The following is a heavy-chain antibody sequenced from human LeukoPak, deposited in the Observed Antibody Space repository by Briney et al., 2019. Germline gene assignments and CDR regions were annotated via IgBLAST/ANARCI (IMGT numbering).Heavy chain of an antibody. Sequence: PSETLSLTCTVSGGSISSSSYYWGWIRQPPGKGLEWIGSIYHSGSTYYNPSLKSRVTISVDTSKNQFSLKLSSVTAADTAVYYCAREDWNAHGVDYWGQGTLVTVSS. CDR2: IYHSGST. J-gene: IGHJ4*02. CDR1: GGSISSSSYY. CDR3: AREDWNAHGVDY. D-gene: IGHD1-1*01. V-gene: IGHV4-39*07.